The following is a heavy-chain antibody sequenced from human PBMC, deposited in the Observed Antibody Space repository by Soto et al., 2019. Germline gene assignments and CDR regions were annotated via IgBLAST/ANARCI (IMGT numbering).Heavy chain of an antibody. J-gene: IGHJ5*02. CDR1: GYSISSSNW. CDR3: ARTVVAVAGTVRTSHNWFDP. D-gene: IGHD6-19*01. V-gene: IGHV4-28*01. CDR2: IYYSGST. Sequence: QVQLQESGPGLVKPSDTLSLTCAVSGYSISSSNWWGWIRQPPGKGLEWIGYIYYSGSTYYNPSLKSRVTMSVDTSKNQFSLKLSSVTAVDTAVYYCARTVVAVAGTVRTSHNWFDPWGQGTLVTVSS.